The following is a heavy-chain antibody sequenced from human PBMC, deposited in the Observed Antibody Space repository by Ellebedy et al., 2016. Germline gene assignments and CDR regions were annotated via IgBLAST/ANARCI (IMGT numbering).Heavy chain of an antibody. CDR3: ARDIRPDGVVVAAP. CDR1: GYTFTNYD. V-gene: IGHV1-8*01. Sequence: ASVKVSXKASGYTFTNYDINWVRQATGQGLEWMGWLNPNSGDTGYAPKFQGRVTMTRDTSKSTAYMELSSLTSEDTAVFYCARDIRPDGVVVAAPWGQGTLVTVSS. CDR2: LNPNSGDT. J-gene: IGHJ5*02. D-gene: IGHD2-15*01.